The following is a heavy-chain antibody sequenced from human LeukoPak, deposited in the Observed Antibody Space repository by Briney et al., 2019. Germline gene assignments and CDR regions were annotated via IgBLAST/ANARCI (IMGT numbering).Heavy chain of an antibody. CDR2: IYSDDRI. V-gene: IGHV3-53*01. D-gene: IGHD3-22*01. Sequence: GGSLRLSCAASGLTVSSSYMSWVGQAPGKGLEWVSIIYSDDRIFYADSLKGRFTISRDNSKNTLYLQMNSLRAEDTAVYYCASHYYDSRGYYCFDFGGGDTGDTVSS. CDR3: ASHYYDSRGYYCFDF. CDR1: GLTVSSSY. J-gene: IGHJ4*02.